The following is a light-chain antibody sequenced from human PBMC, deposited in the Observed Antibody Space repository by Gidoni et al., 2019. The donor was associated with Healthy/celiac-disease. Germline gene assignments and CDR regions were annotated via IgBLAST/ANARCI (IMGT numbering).Light chain of an antibody. CDR2: DAS. Sequence: ELVLTQSPATLSLSPGERATLSCRASQSVSSYLAWYQQKPGQPPRLLIDDASNRATGIPARFSGSGSETDFTLTISSREPEDFAVYYCQQRSNWPITFGQGTRLEIK. J-gene: IGKJ5*01. CDR1: QSVSSY. CDR3: QQRSNWPIT. V-gene: IGKV3-11*01.